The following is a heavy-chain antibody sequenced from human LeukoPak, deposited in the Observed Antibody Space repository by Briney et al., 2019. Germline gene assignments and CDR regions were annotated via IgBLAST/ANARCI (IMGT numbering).Heavy chain of an antibody. D-gene: IGHD1-14*01. CDR1: GFPFSGYW. V-gene: IGHV3-7*01. CDR2: INQNGNVK. Sequence: PGRSLRLSCAASGFPFSGYWMDWVRQTPGRGLEWVAKINQNGNVKSYVDSVKGRFTISRDSAKSSLYLEMNSLRVDDTGVYYCARENPYVSWGQGTLVTVSS. CDR3: ARENPYVS. J-gene: IGHJ5*02.